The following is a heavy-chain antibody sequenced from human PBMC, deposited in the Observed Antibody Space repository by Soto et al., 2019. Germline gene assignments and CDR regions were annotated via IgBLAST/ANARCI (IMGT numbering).Heavy chain of an antibody. CDR2: INPNSGGT. CDR3: ARPISSTTDAFDI. Sequence: ASVKVSCKASGYTFTGYYIHWVRQAPGQGLEWMGWINPNSGGTNYAQKFQGWVTMTRDTSISTAYMELSRLRSDDTAVYYCARPISSTTDAFDIWGQGTMVTVSS. D-gene: IGHD2-2*01. CDR1: GYTFTGYY. J-gene: IGHJ3*02. V-gene: IGHV1-2*04.